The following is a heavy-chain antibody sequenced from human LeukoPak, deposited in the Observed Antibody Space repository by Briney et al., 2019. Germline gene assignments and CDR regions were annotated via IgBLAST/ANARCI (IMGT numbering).Heavy chain of an antibody. D-gene: IGHD6-13*01. J-gene: IGHJ4*02. V-gene: IGHV3-74*01. CDR2: INSDGSST. CDR1: GFTLSSYW. CDR3: ARDGIAAAGSY. Sequence: GGSLRLSCAASGFTLSSYWMHWVRQAPGKGLVWVSRINSDGSSTSYADSVRGRFTISRDNAKNTLYLQMNSLRAEDTAVYYCARDGIAAAGSYWGQGTLVTVSS.